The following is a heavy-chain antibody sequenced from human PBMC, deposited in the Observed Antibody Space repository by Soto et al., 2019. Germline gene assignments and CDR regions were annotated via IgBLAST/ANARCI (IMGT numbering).Heavy chain of an antibody. J-gene: IGHJ4*02. V-gene: IGHV4-4*02. CDR3: ARIAVAGTRFDY. CDR2: IYHSGST. CDR1: GGSISSSNW. Sequence: QVQLQESGPGLVKPSGTLSLTCAVSGGSISSSNWWSWVRQPPGKGLEWIGEIYHSGSTNYNPSPTSRVTISVDKSKNQFSLTRSSVTAADTAVYYCARIAVAGTRFDYWGQGTLVTVSS. D-gene: IGHD6-19*01.